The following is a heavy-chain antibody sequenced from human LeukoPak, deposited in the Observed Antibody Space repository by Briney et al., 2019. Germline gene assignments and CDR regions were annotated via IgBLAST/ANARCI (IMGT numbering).Heavy chain of an antibody. CDR3: ARDHSGSADYFDY. J-gene: IGHJ4*02. CDR1: GFTSGVYA. D-gene: IGHD3-10*01. CDR2: FSGGGDS. V-gene: IGHV3-23*01. Sequence: GGSLRLSCVASGFTSGVYAMSWVRQAPGKGLEWVSAFSGGGDSFYADSVRGRFSVSADKSKNILYLQMNSLRVEDTAVYYCARDHSGSADYFDYWGQGTLVTVSS.